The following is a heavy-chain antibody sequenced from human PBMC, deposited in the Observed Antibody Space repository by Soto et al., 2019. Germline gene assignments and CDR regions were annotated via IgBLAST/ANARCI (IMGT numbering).Heavy chain of an antibody. CDR2: IYYSGST. V-gene: IGHV4-59*08. CDR3: ARRGYSYGSSSAAFDI. J-gene: IGHJ3*02. Sequence: SETLSLTCTVSGGSISSYYWSWIRQPPGKGLEWIGYIYYSGSTNYNPSLKSRVTISVDTSKNQFSLKLSSVTAADTAVYYCARRGYSYGSSSAAFDIWGQGTMVTVSS. CDR1: GGSISSYY. D-gene: IGHD5-18*01.